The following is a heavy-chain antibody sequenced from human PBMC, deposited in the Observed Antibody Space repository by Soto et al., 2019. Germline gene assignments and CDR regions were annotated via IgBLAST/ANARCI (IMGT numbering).Heavy chain of an antibody. CDR1: GYTFTNYD. D-gene: IGHD1-1*01. CDR3: ARDPTANRASVYFDL. J-gene: IGHJ2*01. V-gene: IGHV1-18*04. Sequence: QVRLVQSEGEVKKPGASVKVSCRASGYTFTNYDISWVRQVPGQGLEWMGWISTERDLTKYAKKFQGRVTMTTDTFTNTSYMELKSLRFDVAAVYYYARDPTANRASVYFDLWCRGTLVNVSS. CDR2: ISTERDLT.